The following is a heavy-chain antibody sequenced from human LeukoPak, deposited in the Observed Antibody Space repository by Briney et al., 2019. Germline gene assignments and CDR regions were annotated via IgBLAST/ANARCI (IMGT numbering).Heavy chain of an antibody. J-gene: IGHJ3*02. Sequence: PGGSLRLSCAASGFTFSRNWVSWLGQAPGKGLEWVANIKEDGSETHYVDSVMGRFTISRDNAKNSLYLQMNNLRAEDTALYYCARIGVYGDSFDIWGQGTMVTVSS. CDR2: IKEDGSET. D-gene: IGHD2-8*01. V-gene: IGHV3-7*05. CDR1: GFTFSRNW. CDR3: ARIGVYGDSFDI.